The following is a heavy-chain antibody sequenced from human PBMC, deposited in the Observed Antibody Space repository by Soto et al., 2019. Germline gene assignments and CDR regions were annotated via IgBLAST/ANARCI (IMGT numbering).Heavy chain of an antibody. J-gene: IGHJ3*02. V-gene: IGHV1-69*02. Sequence: QVQLVESGAEVKKPGSSVKVSCKASGGSFNSYTFSWVRQAPGQGPEWMGRIIPVLGVANYGQTFQGRVTITADKSSSRVYRDLNSPRSEDAAVYYCGSGAVAAGETLGIWGQGTMVTVSS. D-gene: IGHD2-15*01. CDR2: IIPVLGVA. CDR3: GSGAVAAGETLGI. CDR1: GGSFNSYT.